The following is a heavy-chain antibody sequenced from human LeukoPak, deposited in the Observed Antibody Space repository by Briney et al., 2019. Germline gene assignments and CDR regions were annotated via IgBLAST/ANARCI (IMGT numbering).Heavy chain of an antibody. Sequence: SETLPLTCAVYGGSFSGYYWSWIRQPPGKRLQWIGEINHSGSTNYNPSLKSRVTISVDTSKNQFSLKLSSVTAADTAVYYCARGRGRYYYDSSGYYYFDYWGQGTLVTVSS. J-gene: IGHJ4*02. CDR1: GGSFSGYY. CDR2: INHSGST. CDR3: ARGRGRYYYDSSGYYYFDY. V-gene: IGHV4-34*01. D-gene: IGHD3-22*01.